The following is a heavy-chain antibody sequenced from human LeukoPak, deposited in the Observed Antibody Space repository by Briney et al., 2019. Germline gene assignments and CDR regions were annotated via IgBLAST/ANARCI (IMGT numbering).Heavy chain of an antibody. J-gene: IGHJ4*02. V-gene: IGHV4-34*01. D-gene: IGHD3-3*01. CDR1: GGSISSYY. CDR2: INHSGST. Sequence: SETLSLTCTVSGGSISSYYWSWIRQPPGKGLEWIGEINHSGSTNYNPSLKSRVTISVDTSKNQFSLKLSSVTAADTAVYYCARGIYDLWSGYRFDYWGQGTLVTVSS. CDR3: ARGIYDLWSGYRFDY.